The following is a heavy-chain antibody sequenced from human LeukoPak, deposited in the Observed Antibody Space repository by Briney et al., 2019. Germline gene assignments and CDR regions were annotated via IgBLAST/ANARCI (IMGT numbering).Heavy chain of an antibody. CDR2: IYYSGST. J-gene: IGHJ5*02. CDR1: GGSISSYY. V-gene: IGHV4-59*12. Sequence: PSETLSLTCTVSGGSISSYYWSWIRQPPGKGLEWIGYIYYSGSTNYNPSLKSRVTISVDTSKNQFSLKLSSVTAADTAVYYCARGVSEWLLLSVRGPNWFDPWGQGTLVTVSS. CDR3: ARGVSEWLLLSVRGPNWFDP. D-gene: IGHD3-3*01.